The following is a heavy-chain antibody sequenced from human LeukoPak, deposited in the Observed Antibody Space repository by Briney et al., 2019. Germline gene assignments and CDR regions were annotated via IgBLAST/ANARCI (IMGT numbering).Heavy chain of an antibody. CDR2: IIPILGIA. J-gene: IGHJ3*02. CDR1: GGTFSSYA. CDR3: ARARGYCSGGSCGGHAFDI. Sequence: XVXVSCKASGGTFSSYAISWVRQAPGQGLEWMGRIIPILGIANYAQKFQGRVTITADKSTSTAYMELSSLRSEDTAVYYCARARGYCSGGSCGGHAFDIWGQGTMVTVSS. V-gene: IGHV1-69*04. D-gene: IGHD2-15*01.